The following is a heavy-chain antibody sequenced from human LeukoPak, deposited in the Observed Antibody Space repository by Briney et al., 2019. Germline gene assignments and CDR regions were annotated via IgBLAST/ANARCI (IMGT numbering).Heavy chain of an antibody. CDR2: ISRDGGSP. D-gene: IGHD2-15*01. Sequence: PGGSLRLSCAASGFTFDDYAVHWVRQAPGKGLEWVSLISRDGGSPYYVDSVKGRFTISRDNTKNSLYLQMNSLRTEDTALYYCAKDLAYSRRPRYSYHYYMDVWGKGTTVTVSS. CDR3: AKDLAYSRRPRYSYHYYMDV. J-gene: IGHJ6*03. V-gene: IGHV3-43*01. CDR1: GFTFDDYA.